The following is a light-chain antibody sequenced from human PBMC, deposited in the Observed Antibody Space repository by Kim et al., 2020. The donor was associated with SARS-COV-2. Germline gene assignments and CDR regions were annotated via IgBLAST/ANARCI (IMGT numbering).Light chain of an antibody. V-gene: IGLV3-21*04. CDR1: NIGSNS. J-gene: IGLJ3*02. CDR2: YNN. Sequence: PGKTARIPCGGNNIGSNSVHWYQQKPGQAPVLVIYYNNDRPSGIPERVSGSNSGNTATLTISRVEAGDEADYFCQVWDSSSDHVVFGGGTKLTVL. CDR3: QVWDSSSDHVV.